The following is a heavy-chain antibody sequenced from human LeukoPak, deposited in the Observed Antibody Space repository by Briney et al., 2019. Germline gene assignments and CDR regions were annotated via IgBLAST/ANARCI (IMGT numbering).Heavy chain of an antibody. CDR3: ASVGYGS. J-gene: IGHJ5*02. CDR2: ISSSSSYI. CDR1: GYSFTSYW. Sequence: GESLKISCKGSGYSFTSYWIGWVRQAPGKGLEWVSSISSSSSYIYYADSVKGRFTISRDNAKNSLYLQMNSLRAEDTAVYYCASVGYGSWGQGTLVTVSS. D-gene: IGHD5-18*01. V-gene: IGHV3-21*01.